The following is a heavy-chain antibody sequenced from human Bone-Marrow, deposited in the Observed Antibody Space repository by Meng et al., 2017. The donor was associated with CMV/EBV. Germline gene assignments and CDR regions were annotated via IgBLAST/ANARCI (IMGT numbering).Heavy chain of an antibody. Sequence: GLEWMGWINPNSGGTNYAQKFQGWVTMTRDTSISTAYMELSRLRSDDTAVYYCARGAAGTTINVANPGPDFWSGYWWRYYYYGMDVWGQGTTVTVSS. D-gene: IGHD3-3*01. CDR2: INPNSGGT. J-gene: IGHJ6*02. V-gene: IGHV1-2*04. CDR3: ARGAAGTTINVANPGPDFWSGYWWRYYYYGMDV.